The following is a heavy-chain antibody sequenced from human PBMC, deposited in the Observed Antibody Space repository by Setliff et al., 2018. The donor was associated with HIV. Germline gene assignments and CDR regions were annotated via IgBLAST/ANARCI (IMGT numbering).Heavy chain of an antibody. D-gene: IGHD5-12*01. V-gene: IGHV1-2*02. J-gene: IGHJ3*02. CDR2: INPKSDGT. CDR3: ASAGAWQRNALDI. CDR1: GYSFTDYY. Sequence: GASVKVSCKASGYSFTDYYIHWVRQAPGQGLEWMGWINPKSDGTNYAQKFQGRVAMTRDTSTSTVYMELSSLRSEDTAVYYCASAGAWQRNALDIWGQGTMVTVSS.